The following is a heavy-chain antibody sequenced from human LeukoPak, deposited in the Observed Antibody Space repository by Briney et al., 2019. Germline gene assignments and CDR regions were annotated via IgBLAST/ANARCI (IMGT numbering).Heavy chain of an antibody. D-gene: IGHD5-18*01. CDR1: GGSISSYY. Sequence: PSETLSLTCTVSGGSISSYYWSWIRQPAGKGLEWIGRIYTSGSTNYNPSLKSRVTISVDTSKNQSSLKLSSVTAADTAVYYCARAGGIQLWAHYYMDVWGKGTTVTISS. CDR2: IYTSGST. V-gene: IGHV4-4*07. CDR3: ARAGGIQLWAHYYMDV. J-gene: IGHJ6*03.